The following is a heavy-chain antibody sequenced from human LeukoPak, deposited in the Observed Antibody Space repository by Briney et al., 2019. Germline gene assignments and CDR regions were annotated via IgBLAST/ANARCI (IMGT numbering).Heavy chain of an antibody. Sequence: SVKVSCKASGGTFSSYAISWVRQAPGQGLEWMGRIIPILGIAYYAQKFQGRVTITADKSTSTAYMELSSLRSDDTAVYYCARGSELTGDPQAFDIWGQGTIVTVSS. J-gene: IGHJ3*02. V-gene: IGHV1-69*04. CDR2: IIPILGIA. D-gene: IGHD7-27*01. CDR1: GGTFSSYA. CDR3: ARGSELTGDPQAFDI.